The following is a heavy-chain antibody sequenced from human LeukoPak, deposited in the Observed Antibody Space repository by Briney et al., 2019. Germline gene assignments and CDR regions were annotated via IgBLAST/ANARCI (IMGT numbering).Heavy chain of an antibody. D-gene: IGHD5-12*01. V-gene: IGHV1-69*04. Sequence: GSSVKVSCKASGGTFSSYAISWVRQAPGQGLEWMGRIIPILGIANYAQKFQGRVTITADKSTSTAYMELSSLRSEDTAVYHCARGSYNGNSAYSPHDTWGQGTLVTVSS. J-gene: IGHJ5*02. CDR3: ARGSYNGNSAYSPHDT. CDR2: IIPILGIA. CDR1: GGTFSSYA.